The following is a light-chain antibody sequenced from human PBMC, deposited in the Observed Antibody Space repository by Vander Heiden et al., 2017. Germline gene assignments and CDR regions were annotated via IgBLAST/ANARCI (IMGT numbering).Light chain of an antibody. J-gene: IGLJ2*01. CDR3: GTWNSSLSVVV. CDR2: DND. Sequence: QSVFTHPPSVSAASIQWATISCAGCTSNIDVNSVSWYQQDPGTVPKLLIYDNDTRPSGIPDRFSGSKSATSATLAITGLQTGDEANYYCGTWNSSLSVVVFGGETKLTVL. V-gene: IGLV1-51*01. CDR1: TSNIDVNS.